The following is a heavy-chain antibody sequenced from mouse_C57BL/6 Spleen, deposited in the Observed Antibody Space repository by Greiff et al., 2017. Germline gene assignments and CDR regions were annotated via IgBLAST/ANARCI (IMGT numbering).Heavy chain of an antibody. CDR3: TRTPPDY. J-gene: IGHJ4*01. Sequence: VKLVESGAELVRPGASVTLSCKASGYTFTDYEMHWVKQTPVHGLEWIGAIDPETGGTAYNQKFKGKAILTADKASSTAYMELRSLTSEDSAVYYCTRTPPDYWGQGTSVTVSS. V-gene: IGHV1-15*01. CDR1: GYTFTDYE. CDR2: IDPETGGT.